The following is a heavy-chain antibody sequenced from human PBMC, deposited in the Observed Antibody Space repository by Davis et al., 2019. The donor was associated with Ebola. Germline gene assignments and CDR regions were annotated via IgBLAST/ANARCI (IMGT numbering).Heavy chain of an antibody. D-gene: IGHD2-21*01. V-gene: IGHV4-4*08. Sequence: SETLSLTCTVSGDSMSNFYWNWIRQPPGKGLDWIGYISYSGSTNYNPSLKSRVTMSVDTSKNQFSVRLRSLTASDTAVYYCAREETRGSIAVWFDPWGQGTLVTVSS. J-gene: IGHJ5*02. CDR3: AREETRGSIAVWFDP. CDR1: GDSMSNFY. CDR2: ISYSGST.